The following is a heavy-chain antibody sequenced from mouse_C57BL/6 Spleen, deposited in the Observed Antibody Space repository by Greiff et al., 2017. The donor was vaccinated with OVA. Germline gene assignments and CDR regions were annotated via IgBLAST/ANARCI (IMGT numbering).Heavy chain of an antibody. D-gene: IGHD3-2*02. CDR2: IYPSDSET. J-gene: IGHJ1*03. V-gene: IGHV1-61*01. CDR1: GYTFTSYW. Sequence: QVQLQQPGAELVRPGSSVKLSCKASGYTFTSYWMAWVKQRPGQGLEWIGHIYPSDSETHSNQKFKDKATLTVDKSSSTAYMQLSSLTSEDSAVYYCARGQAWYFDVWGTGTTVTVSS. CDR3: ARGQAWYFDV.